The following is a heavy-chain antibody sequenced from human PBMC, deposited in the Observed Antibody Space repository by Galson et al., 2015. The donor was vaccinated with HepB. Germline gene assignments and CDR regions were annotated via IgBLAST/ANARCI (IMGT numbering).Heavy chain of an antibody. D-gene: IGHD2-15*01. V-gene: IGHV3-33*01. Sequence: SLRLSCEASGFTFSSYGMHWVRQAPGKGLEWVAVIWYDGSNKYYADSVKGRFTISRDNSKNTLYLQMNSLRAEDTAVYYCARVQVVVAALDAFDIWGQGTMVTVSS. CDR1: GFTFSSYG. CDR2: IWYDGSNK. J-gene: IGHJ3*02. CDR3: ARVQVVVAALDAFDI.